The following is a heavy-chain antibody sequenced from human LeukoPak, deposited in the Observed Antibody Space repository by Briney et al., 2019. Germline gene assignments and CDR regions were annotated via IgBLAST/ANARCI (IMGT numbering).Heavy chain of an antibody. Sequence: SGTLSLTCTVSGGSISSSSYHWGWIRQPPGKGLEWIGSIYYSGSTYYNPSLKSRVTISVDTSKNQFSLKLSSVTAADTAVYYCARHERGITMVRGAPGINYYYYMDVWGKGTTVTISS. V-gene: IGHV4-39*01. J-gene: IGHJ6*03. D-gene: IGHD3-10*01. CDR2: IYYSGST. CDR1: GGSISSSSYH. CDR3: ARHERGITMVRGAPGINYYYYMDV.